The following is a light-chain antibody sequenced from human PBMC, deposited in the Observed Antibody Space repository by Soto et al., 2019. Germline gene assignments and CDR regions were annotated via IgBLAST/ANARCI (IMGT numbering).Light chain of an antibody. J-gene: IGKJ1*01. CDR1: QSISSN. CDR3: QQYNNWPPWT. V-gene: IGKV3-15*01. CDR2: GAS. Sequence: EIGMTQSPATLSVSPGDRATLSCRASQSISSNLAWYQQKPGQAPRLLIYGASTRATGIPARFGGSGSGTEFTLTISSLQSEDFAVYYCQQYNNWPPWTFGQGTKVEIK.